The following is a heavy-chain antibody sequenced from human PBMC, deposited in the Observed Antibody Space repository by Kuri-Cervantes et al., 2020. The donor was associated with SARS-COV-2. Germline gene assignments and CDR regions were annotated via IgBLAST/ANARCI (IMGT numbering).Heavy chain of an antibody. CDR3: AKGPYYDFWSGYYIYMDV. D-gene: IGHD3-3*01. V-gene: IGHV3-33*06. CDR2: IWYDGSNK. Sequence: GGSLRLSCAASGFTFSSFGMHWVRQAPGKGLEWVAVIWYDGSNKYYADSVKGRFTISRDNSKNTLYLQMNSLRAEDTAVYYCAKGPYYDFWSGYYIYMDVWGKGTTVTVSS. CDR1: GFTFSSFG. J-gene: IGHJ6*03.